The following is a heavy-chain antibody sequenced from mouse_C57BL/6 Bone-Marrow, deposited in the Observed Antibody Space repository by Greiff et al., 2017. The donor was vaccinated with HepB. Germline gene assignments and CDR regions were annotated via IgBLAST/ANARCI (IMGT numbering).Heavy chain of an antibody. V-gene: IGHV1-39*01. CDR2: INPNYGTT. Sequence: VQLKESGPELVKPGASVKISCKASGYSFTDYNMNWVKQSNGKSLEWIGVINPNYGTTSYNQKFKGKATLTVDQSSSTAYMQLNSLTSEDSAVYYCAGGGYYPAWFAYWGQGTLVTVSA. CDR1: GYSFTDYN. CDR3: AGGGYYPAWFAY. J-gene: IGHJ3*01. D-gene: IGHD2-3*01.